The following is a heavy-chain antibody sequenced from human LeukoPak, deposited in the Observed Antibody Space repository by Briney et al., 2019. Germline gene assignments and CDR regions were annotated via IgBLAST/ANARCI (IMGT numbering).Heavy chain of an antibody. D-gene: IGHD2-21*02. CDR1: GGSISSYY. Sequence: SETLSLTCTVSGGSISSYYWSWIRQPPGKGLEWIGYIYYSGSTNYNPSLKSRVTISVDTSKNQFSLKLSSVTAADTAVYYCARGWDCGGDCPFDYWGQGTLVTVSS. V-gene: IGHV4-59*01. CDR2: IYYSGST. CDR3: ARGWDCGGDCPFDY. J-gene: IGHJ4*02.